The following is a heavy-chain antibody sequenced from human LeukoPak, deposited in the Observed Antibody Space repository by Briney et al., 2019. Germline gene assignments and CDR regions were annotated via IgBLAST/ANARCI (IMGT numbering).Heavy chain of an antibody. CDR2: IGTAGDT. V-gene: IGHV3-13*01. J-gene: IGHJ4*02. CDR3: ARGASGGWLQCPDY. Sequence: PGGSLRLSCAASGFTFSSYDMHWVRQATGKGLEWVSAIGTAGDTYYPGSVKGRFTISRENAKDSLYLQMNSLRAGDTAVYYCARGASGGWLQCPDYWGQGTLVTVS. CDR1: GFTFSSYD. D-gene: IGHD5-24*01.